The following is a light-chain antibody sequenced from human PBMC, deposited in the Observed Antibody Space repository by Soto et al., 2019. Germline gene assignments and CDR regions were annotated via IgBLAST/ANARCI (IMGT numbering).Light chain of an antibody. CDR1: QGISKF. CDR2: AAS. V-gene: IGKV1-27*01. J-gene: IGKJ1*01. CDR3: QKYDIVPWT. Sequence: DIPMTQSPSPLSASVGDRVTISCRASQGISKFLAWYQLKPGTVPKLLIYAASTLQSGVPSRFSGSGSGTDFTLTISGLQPEDVATYYCQKYDIVPWTFGQGTKVEIK.